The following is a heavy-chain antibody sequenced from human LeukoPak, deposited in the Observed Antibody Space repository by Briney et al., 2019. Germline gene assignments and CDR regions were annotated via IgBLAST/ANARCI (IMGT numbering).Heavy chain of an antibody. CDR1: GFTFSSYG. CDR3: ARDQGRGLAAGY. D-gene: IGHD6-13*01. Sequence: PAGGSLRLSCAASGFTFSSYGMHWVRQAPGKGLVWVSRINSDESSTSYADSVKGRFTISRDNAKNTLYLQMNSLRAEDTAVYYCARDQGRGLAAGYWGQGTLVTVSS. CDR2: INSDESST. J-gene: IGHJ4*02. V-gene: IGHV3-74*01.